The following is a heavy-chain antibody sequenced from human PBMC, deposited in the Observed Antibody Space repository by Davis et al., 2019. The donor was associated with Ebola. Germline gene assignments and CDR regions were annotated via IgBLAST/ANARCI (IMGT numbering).Heavy chain of an antibody. V-gene: IGHV1-3*01. CDR1: GFILTNYA. Sequence: AASVKVSCKASGFILTNYAIHWVRQAPGQRLEWMGWVHGGNGNTKYSQRFQGRVTITTDTSASTVYLDLTSLRSDDTAVFYCARVGGYYYHTEKYFQHWGQGTLVTVSS. CDR2: VHGGNGNT. CDR3: ARVGGYYYHTEKYFQH. D-gene: IGHD3-10*01. J-gene: IGHJ1*01.